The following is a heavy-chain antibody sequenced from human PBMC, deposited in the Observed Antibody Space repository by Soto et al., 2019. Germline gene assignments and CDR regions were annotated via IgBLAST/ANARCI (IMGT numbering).Heavy chain of an antibody. CDR1: GFSLSTSGVG. D-gene: IGHD5-12*01. CDR2: IYWDDDK. CDR3: AHVSGGYDNFDY. Sequence: QITLKESGPTLVKPTQTLTLTCTFSGFSLSTSGVGVGWIRQPPGKALEWLALIYWDDDKRYSPSLKSRLTXXKXXSKNQVVLTMTNMDPVDTATYYCAHVSGGYDNFDYWGQGTLVTVSS. V-gene: IGHV2-5*02. J-gene: IGHJ4*02.